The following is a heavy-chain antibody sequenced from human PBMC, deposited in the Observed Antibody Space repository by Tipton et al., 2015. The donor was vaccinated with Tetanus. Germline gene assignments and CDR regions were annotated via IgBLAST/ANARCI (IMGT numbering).Heavy chain of an antibody. CDR2: ISPTGDNT. CDR3: AKAKGYTGSYFVYDS. Sequence: SLRLSCAASGFTFRNFAMNWVRQAPGKGLEWVSGISPTGDNTYYADSVKGRFTISRDNSRNALYLQMNSLRAEDTGVYYCAKAKGYTGSYFVYDSWGQGTLVTVSS. D-gene: IGHD1-26*01. J-gene: IGHJ4*02. CDR1: GFTFRNFA. V-gene: IGHV3-23*01.